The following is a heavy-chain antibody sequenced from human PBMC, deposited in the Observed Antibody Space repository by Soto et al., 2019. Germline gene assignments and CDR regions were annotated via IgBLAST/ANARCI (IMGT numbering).Heavy chain of an antibody. CDR2: ISSTTNYI. CDR1: GFTFTRYS. CDR3: ARDPLPSYSGYDYYYYGMDV. J-gene: IGHJ6*02. Sequence: GGSLRLSCAASGFTFTRYSMNWVRQAPGKGLEWVSSISSTTNYIYYGDSMKGRFTISRDNSKNTLYLQMNSLRAEDTAVYYCARDPLPSYSGYDYYYYGMDVWGQGTTVTVSS. V-gene: IGHV3-21*01. D-gene: IGHD5-12*01.